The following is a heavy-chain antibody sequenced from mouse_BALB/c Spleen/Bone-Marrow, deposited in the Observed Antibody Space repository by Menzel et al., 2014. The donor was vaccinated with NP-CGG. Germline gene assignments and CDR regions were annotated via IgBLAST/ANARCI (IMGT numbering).Heavy chain of an antibody. CDR1: GYTFTSYW. J-gene: IGHJ3*01. CDR3: ARSDRYDGFAY. Sequence: QVQLQQSGAELAKPGASVKMSCKASGYTFTSYWMHWVKQRPGQGLEWIGYINPSTGYTEYNQKFKDKATLTADKSSSTAYMRLSSLTSEDSAVYYCARSDRYDGFAYWGQGTLVTVSA. CDR2: INPSTGYT. D-gene: IGHD2-14*01. V-gene: IGHV1-7*01.